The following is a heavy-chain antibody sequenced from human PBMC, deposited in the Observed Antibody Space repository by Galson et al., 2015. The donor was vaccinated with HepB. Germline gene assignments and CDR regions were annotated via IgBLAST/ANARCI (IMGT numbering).Heavy chain of an antibody. CDR3: ARGQDIGVVVAATQGWFDP. Sequence: SLRLSCAASGFTFSSYEMNWVRQAPGKGLEWVSYISSSGSTIYYADSVKGRFTISRDNAKNSLYLQMNSLRAEDTAVYYCARGQDIGVVVAATQGWFDPWGQGTLVTVSS. CDR1: GFTFSSYE. CDR2: ISSSGSTI. V-gene: IGHV3-48*03. J-gene: IGHJ5*02. D-gene: IGHD2-15*01.